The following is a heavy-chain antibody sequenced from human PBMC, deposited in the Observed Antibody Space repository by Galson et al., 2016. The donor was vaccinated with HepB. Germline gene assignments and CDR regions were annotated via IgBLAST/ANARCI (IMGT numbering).Heavy chain of an antibody. Sequence: SLRLSCAASGFSFTSHWMHWVRQAPGKGPVWVSHINSDGRTTRYTASVKGRSTISRDIAKNTLYLQMNSLRAEDTAVYFCARGVRGMGPTYYYFYFMDVWGKGTAVTVSS. CDR3: ARGVRGMGPTYYYFYFMDV. D-gene: IGHD1-26*01. CDR1: GFSFTSHW. J-gene: IGHJ6*03. CDR2: INSDGRTT. V-gene: IGHV3-74*01.